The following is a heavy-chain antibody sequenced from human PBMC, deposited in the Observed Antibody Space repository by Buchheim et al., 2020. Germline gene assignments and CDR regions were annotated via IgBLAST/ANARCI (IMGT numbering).Heavy chain of an antibody. CDR3: ARAEDTSGYHSAH. D-gene: IGHD3-22*01. V-gene: IGHV1-2*02. CDR2: INPNSGGT. J-gene: IGHJ4*02. CDR1: GYTFTGYY. Sequence: QVQLVQSGAEVKKPGASVKVSCKASGYTFTGYYMHWVRQAPGQGLEWMGWINPNSGGTNSAPKFQGRVTMTRDTSISTAYMELSRLTSDDTAVYYCARAEDTSGYHSAHWGQGTL.